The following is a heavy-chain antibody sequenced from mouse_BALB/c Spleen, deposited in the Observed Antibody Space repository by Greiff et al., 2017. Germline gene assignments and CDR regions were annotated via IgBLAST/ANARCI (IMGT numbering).Heavy chain of an antibody. V-gene: IGHV5-12-1*01. D-gene: IGHD2-1*01. CDR3: ARHGYYAQFAY. CDR1: GFAFSSYD. J-gene: IGHJ3*01. CDR2: ISSGGGST. Sequence: EVMLVESGGGLVKPGGSLKLSCAASGFAFSSYDMSWVRQTPEKRLEWVAYISSGGGSTYYPDTVKGRFTISRDNAKNTLYLQMSSLKSEDTAMYYCARHGYYAQFAYWGQGTLVTVSA.